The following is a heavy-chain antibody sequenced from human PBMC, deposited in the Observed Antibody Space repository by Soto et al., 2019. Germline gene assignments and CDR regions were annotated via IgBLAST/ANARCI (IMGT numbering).Heavy chain of an antibody. CDR1: GGFISSYY. Sequence: SETLSLTCTVSGGFISSYYWSWIRQSPGKGLELIGYIHHTGSTTYNPSLKSRLTMSVDTSKNQFSLRLTSMTAADTAVYYCATGRSEVVPGTMDTWGQGTLVTVSS. D-gene: IGHD2-2*01. J-gene: IGHJ5*02. CDR3: ATGRSEVVPGTMDT. V-gene: IGHV4-59*12. CDR2: IHHTGST.